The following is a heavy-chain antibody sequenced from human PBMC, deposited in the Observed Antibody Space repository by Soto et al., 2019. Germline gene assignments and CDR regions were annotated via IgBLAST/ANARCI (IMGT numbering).Heavy chain of an antibody. Sequence: GGSLRLSCAASGFTFSSYWMSWVRQAPGKGLEWVAHTRQDGGQEYYVDSVKGRFTISRDNAKNSLYLQMNSLRVEDTAVYYCARYPNPTVAGLPFDLWGQGTLVTVSS. CDR2: TRQDGGQE. CDR1: GFTFSSYW. CDR3: ARYPNPTVAGLPFDL. J-gene: IGHJ4*02. V-gene: IGHV3-7*03. D-gene: IGHD6-19*01.